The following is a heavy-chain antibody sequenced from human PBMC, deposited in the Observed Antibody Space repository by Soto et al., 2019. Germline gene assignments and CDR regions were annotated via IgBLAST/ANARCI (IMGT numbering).Heavy chain of an antibody. CDR2: VKSKTEGGTV. J-gene: IGHJ4*02. CDR3: AALSGHSRVLFDH. CDR1: GFTFNNAW. Sequence: VQLVESGGGLVKPGGSLRLSCAASGFTFNNAWMSWVRQAPGKGLEWVGRVKSKTEGGTVDDAAPVKGRFSSSRDDSTNSPYGQMNSLKTEDTAVDDCAALSGHSRVLFDHLGQVTPGTVPS. V-gene: IGHV3-15*01. D-gene: IGHD3-22*01.